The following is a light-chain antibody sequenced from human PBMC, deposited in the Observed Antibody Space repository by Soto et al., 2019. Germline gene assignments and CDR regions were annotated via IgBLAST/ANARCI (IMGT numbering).Light chain of an antibody. J-gene: IGKJ4*01. CDR1: ETVRTY. CDR2: DAS. V-gene: IGKV3-11*01. CDR3: PQRHHRPST. Sequence: DIVLTQSPVTLSLSPGERATLSCRASETVRTYLAWYQQKPGQAPRLLIYDASNRATGIPARFSASGSGTEFTLTISSLEPEDLAIYYCPQRHHRPSTFGGGTRVEIK.